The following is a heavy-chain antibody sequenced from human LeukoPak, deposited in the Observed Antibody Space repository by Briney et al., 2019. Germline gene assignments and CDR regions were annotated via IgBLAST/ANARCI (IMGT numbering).Heavy chain of an antibody. CDR1: GYTFTSYG. J-gene: IGHJ3*02. CDR3: ARDSAGAPGGAFDI. Sequence: ASVKVSCKASGYTFTSYGISWVRQAPRQGLEWMGWISAYNGNTNYAQKLQGRVTMTTDTSTSTAYMELRSLRSDDTAVYYCARDSAGAPGGAFDIWGQGTMVTVSS. D-gene: IGHD1-26*01. V-gene: IGHV1-18*01. CDR2: ISAYNGNT.